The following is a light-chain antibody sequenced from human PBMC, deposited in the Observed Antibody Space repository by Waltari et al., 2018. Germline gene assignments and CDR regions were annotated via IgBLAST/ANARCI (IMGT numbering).Light chain of an antibody. CDR3: TSYTTSVTWV. CDR1: RCDIGDHHY. Sequence: QSALTPPASVSGSPGQSIHNSCTGSRCDIGDHHYVSWYQPHPVKAPKLVIFEVTTRPSGVSNRFSGSKSGNTASLTISGLQAEDEADYYCTSYTTSVTWVFGGGTKVTVL. CDR2: EVT. J-gene: IGLJ3*02. V-gene: IGLV2-14*01.